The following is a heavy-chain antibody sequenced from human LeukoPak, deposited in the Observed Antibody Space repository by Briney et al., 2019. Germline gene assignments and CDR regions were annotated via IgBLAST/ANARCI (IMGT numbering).Heavy chain of an antibody. CDR3: AREGLRAAAGTRGPDY. CDR1: GGSFSGYY. J-gene: IGHJ4*02. CDR2: INHSGST. Sequence: KPSETLSLTCAVYGGSFSGYYWSWIRQPPGKGLEWIGEINHSGSTNYNPSLKSRVTISVDTSKNQFSLKLSSVTAADTAVYYCAREGLRAAAGTRGPDYWGQGTLVTVSS. V-gene: IGHV4-34*01. D-gene: IGHD6-13*01.